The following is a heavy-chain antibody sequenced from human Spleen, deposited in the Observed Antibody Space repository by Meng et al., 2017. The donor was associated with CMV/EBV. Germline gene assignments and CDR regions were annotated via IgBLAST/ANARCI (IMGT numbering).Heavy chain of an antibody. Sequence: LSLTCAASGFTFSSHAMHWVRQAPRKGLECVAFILYDGSGTYYADSVKGRFTISRDNSKNTLSLEMNSLRADDTAVYYCARDSITTAGTFNYWGQGTLVTVSS. CDR2: ILYDGSGT. J-gene: IGHJ4*02. D-gene: IGHD6-13*01. V-gene: IGHV3-30*14. CDR1: GFTFSSHA. CDR3: ARDSITTAGTFNY.